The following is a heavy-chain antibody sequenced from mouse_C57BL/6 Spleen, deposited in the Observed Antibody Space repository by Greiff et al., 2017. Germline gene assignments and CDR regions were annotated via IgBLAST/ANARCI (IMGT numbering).Heavy chain of an antibody. J-gene: IGHJ2*01. CDR3: ARGATTVPYYFDY. CDR1: GYAFSSSW. D-gene: IGHD1-1*01. Sequence: VQLQQSGPELVKPGASVKISCKASGYAFSSSWMNWVKQRPGKGLEWIGRIYPGDGDTNYNGKFKGKATLTADKSSSTAYMQLSSLTSEDSAVYFCARGATTVPYYFDYWGQGTTLTVSS. CDR2: IYPGDGDT. V-gene: IGHV1-82*01.